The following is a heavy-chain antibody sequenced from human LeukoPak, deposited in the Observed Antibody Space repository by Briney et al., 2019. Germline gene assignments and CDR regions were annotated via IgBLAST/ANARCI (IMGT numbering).Heavy chain of an antibody. Sequence: PGRSLRLSCAASGFTFSDYYMTWIRQTPGKGLEWVSYNSNSGRTIYYADSVKGRFTISRDNAKSSLFLQMTSLTVENLAVYYCARIIAAASYYYYMDVWGKGTTVTVSS. CDR2: NSNSGRTI. CDR3: ARIIAAASYYYYMDV. CDR1: GFTFSDYY. V-gene: IGHV3-11*04. D-gene: IGHD6-25*01. J-gene: IGHJ6*03.